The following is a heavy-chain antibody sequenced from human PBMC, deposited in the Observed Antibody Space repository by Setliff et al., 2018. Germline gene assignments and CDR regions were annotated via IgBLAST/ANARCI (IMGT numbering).Heavy chain of an antibody. Sequence: GGSLRLSCAASGFTFSSYAMSWGRQAQGKGLEWVANIKQDGSEKYYVDSVKGRFTISRDNAKNSLYLQMNSLRAEDTAVYYCARDKLRFLENWFDPWGQGTLVTVS. D-gene: IGHD3-3*01. CDR2: IKQDGSEK. J-gene: IGHJ5*02. CDR3: ARDKLRFLENWFDP. CDR1: GFTFSSYA. V-gene: IGHV3-7*01.